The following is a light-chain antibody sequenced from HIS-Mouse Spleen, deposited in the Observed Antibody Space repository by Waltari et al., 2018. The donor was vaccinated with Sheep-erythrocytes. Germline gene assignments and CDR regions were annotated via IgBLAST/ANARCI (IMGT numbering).Light chain of an antibody. CDR1: SSDVGGYNY. J-gene: IGLJ1*01. CDR2: DVS. V-gene: IGLV2-11*01. CDR3: CSYAGSYNHV. Sequence: QSALTQPRSVSGSPGQSVTISCTGTSSDVGGYNYVSCYQQHPGKTPKLMIYDVSKRPSGFPDGFSGSKSGNTASLTISGLQAEDEADYYCCSYAGSYNHVFATGTKVTVL.